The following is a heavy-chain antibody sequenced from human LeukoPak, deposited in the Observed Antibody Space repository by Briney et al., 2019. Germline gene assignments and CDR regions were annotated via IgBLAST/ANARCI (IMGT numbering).Heavy chain of an antibody. CDR1: GFTVSSNC. CDR2: IYSGGTT. Sequence: PGGSLRLSCAASGFTVSSNCMNWVRQAPGKGLQWVSVIYSGGTTDYADSVKGRFIISRDNSKNTVYLQMNSLRAEDTAMYHCARSSGGSHFDYWGQGTLVTVSS. J-gene: IGHJ4*02. D-gene: IGHD1-26*01. V-gene: IGHV3-53*01. CDR3: ARSSGGSHFDY.